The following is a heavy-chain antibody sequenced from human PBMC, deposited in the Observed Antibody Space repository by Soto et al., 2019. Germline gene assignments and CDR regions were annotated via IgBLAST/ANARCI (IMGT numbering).Heavy chain of an antibody. V-gene: IGHV3-73*02. CDR1: GFTFSGSA. CDR3: TLVPGWGY. CDR2: IRSKANSYAT. J-gene: IGHJ4*02. Sequence: EVQLVESGGGLVQPGGSLKLSCAASGFTFSGSAMHWVRQASGKGLEWVGRIRSKANSYATAYAASVKGRFTISRDDSKNTEYLQMNSMKTEDTAVYYCTLVPGWGYWGQGTLVTVSS. D-gene: IGHD3-10*01.